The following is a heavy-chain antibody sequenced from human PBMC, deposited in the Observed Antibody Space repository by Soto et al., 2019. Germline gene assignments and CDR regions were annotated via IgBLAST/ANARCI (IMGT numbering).Heavy chain of an antibody. CDR2: INTSGGGT. D-gene: IGHD5-12*01. CDR3: ARDWADGYNEQLSYFDD. CDR1: GFTFSSYA. J-gene: IGHJ4*02. Sequence: GGSLRLSCAASGFTFSSYAMSWVRQAPGKGLEWVSTINTSGGGTYYADSVRDRFTISRDNSKNTLYLQMNSLRAEDTAVYYCARDWADGYNEQLSYFDDWGQGTLVTVSS. V-gene: IGHV3-23*01.